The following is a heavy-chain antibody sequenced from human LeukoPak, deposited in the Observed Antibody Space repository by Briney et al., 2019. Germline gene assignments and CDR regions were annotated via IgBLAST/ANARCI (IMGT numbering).Heavy chain of an antibody. CDR1: GYTFTRYY. D-gene: IGHD2-21*02. Sequence: ASVKVSCKASGYTFTRYYKHWVRQAPGQGLEWMGWINLYSGGTNYAQKFQGRVTMTRDTSISAAYMELDRLGSDDTAVYYGARVAAGDCYYYDLGGQGSLVTVSS. V-gene: IGHV1-2*02. J-gene: IGHJ5*02. CDR2: INLYSGGT. CDR3: ARVAAGDCYYYDL.